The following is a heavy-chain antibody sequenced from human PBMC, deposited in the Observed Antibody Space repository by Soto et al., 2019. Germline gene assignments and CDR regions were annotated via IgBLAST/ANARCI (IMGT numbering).Heavy chain of an antibody. CDR1: GFTVSSNY. V-gene: IGHV3-53*01. CDR3: ARGKSGYLTFDY. J-gene: IGHJ4*02. D-gene: IGHD3-22*01. Sequence: GGSLRLSCAASGFTVSSNYMSWVRQAPGKGLEWLSVVYSGSATYYADSVKGRFTISRDNSKNTVFLQMNSLRVEDTAVYYCARGKSGYLTFDYWGQGTLVTVSS. CDR2: VYSGSAT.